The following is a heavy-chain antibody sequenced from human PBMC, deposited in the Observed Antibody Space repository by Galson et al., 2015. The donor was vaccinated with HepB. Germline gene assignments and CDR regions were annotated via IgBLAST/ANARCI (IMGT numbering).Heavy chain of an antibody. V-gene: IGHV3-9*01. D-gene: IGHD3-22*01. J-gene: IGHJ5*02. CDR1: GFTFDDYA. Sequence: SLRLSCAASGFTFDDYAMHWVRQAPGKGLEWVSGISWNSGSIGYADSVKGRFTISRDNAKNSLYLQMNSLRAEDTALYYCARSSGQDGGFDPWGQGTLVTVSS. CDR3: ARSSGQDGGFDP. CDR2: ISWNSGSI.